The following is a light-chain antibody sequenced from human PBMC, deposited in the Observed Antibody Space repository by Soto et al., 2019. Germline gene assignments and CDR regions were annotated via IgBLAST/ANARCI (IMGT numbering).Light chain of an antibody. CDR1: SSDDGGYNY. V-gene: IGLV2-14*01. CDR2: EVN. CDR3: SSYTGGSTRV. J-gene: IGLJ3*02. Sequence: QSVLTQPASVSGSPGQSITISCTGTSSDDGGYNYVSWYQQHPGKAPKLMIYEVNNRPSGVSNRFSGSKSGNTASLTISGLQPEDEADYYCSSYTGGSTRVFGGGTKLTVL.